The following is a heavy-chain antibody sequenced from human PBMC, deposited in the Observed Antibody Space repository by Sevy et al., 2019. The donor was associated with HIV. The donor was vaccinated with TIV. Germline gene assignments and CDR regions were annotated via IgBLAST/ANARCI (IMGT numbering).Heavy chain of an antibody. CDR1: GFTFSSYA. J-gene: IGHJ3*02. CDR3: ARDSHGEAFDI. V-gene: IGHV3-30-3*01. Sequence: GGSLRLSCAASGFTFSSYAMHWVHQAPGKGLEWVAVISYDGSNKYYADSVKGRFTISRDNSKNTLYLQMDSLRAEDTAEYYCARDSHGEAFDIWGQGTMVTVSS. CDR2: ISYDGSNK.